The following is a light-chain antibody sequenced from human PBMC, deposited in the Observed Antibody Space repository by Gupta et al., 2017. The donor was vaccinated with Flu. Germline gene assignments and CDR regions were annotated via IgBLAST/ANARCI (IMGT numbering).Light chain of an antibody. V-gene: IGKV1-33*01. CDR1: QEIEKY. J-gene: IGKJ2*01. Sequence: SPLSESVGDRVTITCQTSQEIEKYLAWYQLKTGKAAKILIKEASNLQTGVPSGFSGSGSGADCTFTISGVQGEDVATYFCRQDENRPPYTFGQGTXVDIK. CDR2: EAS. CDR3: RQDENRPPYT.